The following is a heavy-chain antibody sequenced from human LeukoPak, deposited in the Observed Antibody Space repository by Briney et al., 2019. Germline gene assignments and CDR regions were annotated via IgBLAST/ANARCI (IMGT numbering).Heavy chain of an antibody. CDR3: ARARLVRGPVTPLYYFDY. Sequence: ASVKVSCKASGYTFTTYDINWVRQATGQGLEWMGWMNPNSANTGYAQKLQGRVTITRNTSISTAYMELNSLRSDDTAVYYCARARLVRGPVTPLYYFDYWGQGVLVTVSS. CDR1: GYTFTTYD. CDR2: MNPNSANT. V-gene: IGHV1-8*03. D-gene: IGHD2-8*02. J-gene: IGHJ4*02.